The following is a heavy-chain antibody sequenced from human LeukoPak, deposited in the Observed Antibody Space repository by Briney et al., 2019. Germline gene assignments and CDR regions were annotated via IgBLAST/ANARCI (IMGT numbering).Heavy chain of an antibody. D-gene: IGHD3-3*01. CDR1: GFTFSSLA. J-gene: IGHJ6*03. V-gene: IGHV3-30*09. CDR3: ARVTYYDFWSGPYYYYYYMDV. Sequence: PGRSLRLSCAASGFTFSSLAMHWVRQAPGKGLEWVAIISYDGSNKFYADSVKGRFAISRDNSKNTLYLQMNSLRADDTAVYYCARVTYYDFWSGPYYYYYYMDVWGKGTTVTVSS. CDR2: ISYDGSNK.